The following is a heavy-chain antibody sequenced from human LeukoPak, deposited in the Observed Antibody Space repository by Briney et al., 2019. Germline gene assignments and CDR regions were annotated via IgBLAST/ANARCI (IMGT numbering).Heavy chain of an antibody. CDR1: GFTFSSYG. Sequence: GGSLRLSCAASGFTFSSYGMHWVRQAPGKGLEWVAVIWYDGSNKYYADSVKGRFTISRDNSKNTLYLQMNSLRAEDTAVYYCAKSGYSSGWGYYYYYYMDVWGKGTTVTVSS. CDR3: AKSGYSSGWGYYYYYYMDV. D-gene: IGHD6-19*01. CDR2: IWYDGSNK. J-gene: IGHJ6*03. V-gene: IGHV3-33*06.